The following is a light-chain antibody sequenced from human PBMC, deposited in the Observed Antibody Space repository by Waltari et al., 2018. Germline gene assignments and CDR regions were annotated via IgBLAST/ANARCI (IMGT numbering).Light chain of an antibody. CDR2: GAS. J-gene: IGKJ1*01. CDR1: QSVSRS. CDR3: QHYVRLPAT. Sequence: IVLTQPPGTLSFSPGERATLSCRASQSVSRSLAWYQQKPGQAPKLLIYGASTRATGIPDRFSGSGSGTDFSLTISSLEPEDFAIYFCQHYVRLPATFGQGTKVEIK. V-gene: IGKV3-20*01.